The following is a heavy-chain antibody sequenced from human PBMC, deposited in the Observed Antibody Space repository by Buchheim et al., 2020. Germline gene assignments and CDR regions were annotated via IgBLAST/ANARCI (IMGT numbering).Heavy chain of an antibody. Sequence: VKKPGASVKVSCKASGYTFTSHAMHWVRQAPGQRPEWMGWINAGNGNTKYSQKFQGRVTITRDTSASTAYMELTSLRSEDTAVYYCARGGATGRAVEILNCFDPWGQGTL. V-gene: IGHV1-3*01. CDR3: ARGGATGRAVEILNCFDP. D-gene: IGHD6-19*01. CDR1: GYTFTSHA. CDR2: INAGNGNT. J-gene: IGHJ5*02.